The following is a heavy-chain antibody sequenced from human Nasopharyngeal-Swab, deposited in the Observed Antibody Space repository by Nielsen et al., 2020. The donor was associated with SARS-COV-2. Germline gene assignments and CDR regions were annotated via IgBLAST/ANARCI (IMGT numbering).Heavy chain of an antibody. CDR3: AKDLGVESPLWFDY. J-gene: IGHJ4*02. D-gene: IGHD4-23*01. CDR1: GFTFSSYA. Sequence: GESLKISCTASGFTFSSYAMSWVRQAPGKGLEWVSEISGSGGSTYYAESVKGRFTISRDNSKNKLYLQMSSLRAEDTAIYYCAKDLGVESPLWFDYWGQGTLLTVSS. V-gene: IGHV3-23*01. CDR2: ISGSGGST.